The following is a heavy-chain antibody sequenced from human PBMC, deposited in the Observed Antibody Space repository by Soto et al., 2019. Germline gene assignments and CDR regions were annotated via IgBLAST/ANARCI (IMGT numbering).Heavy chain of an antibody. J-gene: IGHJ4*02. V-gene: IGHV1-46*01. CDR2: INPTSGST. Sequence: ASVKVSCKASGYTFGGYYIHWVRQAPGPGLEWIGMINPTSGSTSYSQKFQGRVTVTRDTSTSTVYMELSRLRSEDTAVYYCARSDGFDFWGQGSLVIVSS. CDR3: ARSDGFDF. CDR1: GYTFGGYY.